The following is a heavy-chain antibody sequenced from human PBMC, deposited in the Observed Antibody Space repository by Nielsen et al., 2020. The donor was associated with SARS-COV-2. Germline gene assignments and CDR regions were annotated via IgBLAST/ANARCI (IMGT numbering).Heavy chain of an antibody. V-gene: IGHV3-7*01. CDR1: GFTFSSYW. Sequence: GESLKISCAASGFTFSSYWMSWVRQAPGKGLEWVANIKQDGSEKYYVDSVKGRFTISRDNAKNSLYLQMNSLRAEDTAVYYCARRVSGWYGGLYYFDYWGQGTLVTVSS. CDR3: ARRVSGWYGGLYYFDY. J-gene: IGHJ4*02. CDR2: IKQDGSEK. D-gene: IGHD6-19*01.